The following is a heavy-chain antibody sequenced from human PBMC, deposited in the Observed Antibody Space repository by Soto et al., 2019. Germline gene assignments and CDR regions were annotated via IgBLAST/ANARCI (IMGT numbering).Heavy chain of an antibody. D-gene: IGHD3-22*01. J-gene: IGHJ4*02. CDR2: IASHDGST. CDR1: GYTFTPYG. Sequence: SVKVSCKASGYTFTPYGLNWVRRAPGQGLEWMGRIASHDGSTVSAQSFQGRLTLTRDTFTNTAYLELGALTSDDTGLYFCWRNDGDDSTNFWGQGTLVTVFS. CDR3: WRNDGDDSTNF. V-gene: IGHV1-18*04.